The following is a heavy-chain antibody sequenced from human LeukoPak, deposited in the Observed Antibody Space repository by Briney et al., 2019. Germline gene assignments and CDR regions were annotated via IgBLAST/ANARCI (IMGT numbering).Heavy chain of an antibody. CDR2: IYNSRIT. Sequence: SETLSLTCIVSGGSISSYYWSWIRQPPGKGLEWIGYIYNSRITNHNPSLKIGVTISVDTSKNQFYLKLSSVTAADTAVYYCARASRYSGSYYARKFYFDYWGQGTLVTVSS. J-gene: IGHJ4*02. D-gene: IGHD1-26*01. CDR1: GGSISSYY. CDR3: ARASRYSGSYYARKFYFDY. V-gene: IGHV4-59*01.